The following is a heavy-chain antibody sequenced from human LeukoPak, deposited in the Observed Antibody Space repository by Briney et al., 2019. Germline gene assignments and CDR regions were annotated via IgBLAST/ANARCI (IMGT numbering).Heavy chain of an antibody. CDR1: GNYW. J-gene: IGHJ4*02. D-gene: IGHD2/OR15-2a*01. V-gene: IGHV3-74*01. CDR2: INSDGSWT. CDR3: VSFYEAY. Sequence: GGSLRLSCAASGNYWMHWVRQAPGKGLVWVSHINSDGSWTSYADSVKGRFTISKDNAKNTVYLQMNSLRTEDTAVYYCVSFYEAYWGRGTLVTVSS.